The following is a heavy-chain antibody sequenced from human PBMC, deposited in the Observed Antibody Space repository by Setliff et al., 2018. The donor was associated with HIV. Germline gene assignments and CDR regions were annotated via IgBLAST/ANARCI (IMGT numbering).Heavy chain of an antibody. Sequence: SGPTLVNPTQTLTLTCTVSGFSLSSSGVVVGWIRQPPGKALEWLALIYWDDDKRYSPSLKSRLTITKDTSKNQVVLTMTNMDPVDTGTYYCAHSLRTVGSQFLEWPTFAPWGQGTLVTVSS. V-gene: IGHV2-5*02. CDR3: AHSLRTVGSQFLEWPTFAP. J-gene: IGHJ5*02. CDR2: IYWDDDK. CDR1: GFSLSSSGVV. D-gene: IGHD3-3*01.